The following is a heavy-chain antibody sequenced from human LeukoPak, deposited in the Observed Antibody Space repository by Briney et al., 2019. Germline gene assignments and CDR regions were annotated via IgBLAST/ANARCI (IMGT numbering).Heavy chain of an antibody. V-gene: IGHV4-59*12. CDR2: IYHRGST. CDR1: GASISSYY. Sequence: SETLSLTCNVSGASISSYYWSWIRQPPGKGLEWIGHIYHRGSTNYNPSFKSRVTISIDESKNQFSLKLSSVTAADTAVYYCVRGSRGSYYYDSSGSYYFDYWGQGTLVTVSS. J-gene: IGHJ4*02. D-gene: IGHD3-22*01. CDR3: VRGSRGSYYYDSSGSYYFDY.